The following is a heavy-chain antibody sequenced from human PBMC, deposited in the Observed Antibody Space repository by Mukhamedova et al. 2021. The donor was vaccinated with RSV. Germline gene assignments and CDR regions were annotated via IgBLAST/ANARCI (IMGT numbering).Heavy chain of an antibody. J-gene: IGHJ5*02. Sequence: GKGLEWVSAISGSGGSTYYADSVKGRFIISRDNSKNTLYLQMNSLRAEDTAVYYCAKDGSEYYGSGSYFLSDWFDPWGQGTLVTV. V-gene: IGHV3-23*01. D-gene: IGHD3-10*01. CDR2: ISGSGGST. CDR3: AKDGSEYYGSGSYFLSDWFDP.